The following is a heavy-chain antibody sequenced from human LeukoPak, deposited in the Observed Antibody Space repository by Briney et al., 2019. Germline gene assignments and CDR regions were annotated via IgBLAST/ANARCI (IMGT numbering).Heavy chain of an antibody. CDR2: IRQNGGET. D-gene: IGHD5-18*01. J-gene: IGHJ4*02. Sequence: GGSMRLSCAASGFTFTVYWMTWVRQAPGPWLEWMANIRQNGGETYYGDSVKGRFTISRDNAKNSLFLQMNNLRAEDPSVYYCASSKDTAGGPYWGQGTLVTVSS. CDR3: ASSKDTAGGPY. CDR1: GFTFTVYW. V-gene: IGHV3-7*01.